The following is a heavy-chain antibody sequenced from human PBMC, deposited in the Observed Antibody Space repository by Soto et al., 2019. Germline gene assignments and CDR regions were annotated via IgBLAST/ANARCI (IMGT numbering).Heavy chain of an antibody. CDR1: GYTFTSYG. CDR2: ISAYNGNT. CDR3: AGVGGKTVSSMGWSCDI. D-gene: IGHD3-3*01. J-gene: IGHJ3*02. V-gene: IGHV1-18*01. Sequence: QVQLVQSGAEVKKPGASVKVSCKASGYTFTSYGISWVRQAPGQGLEWMGWISAYNGNTNYAQKLQGRVTMTTDTSTSTAYIELRSLISDDTAVYDCAGVGGKTVSSMGWSCDILVQEIMVAVSS.